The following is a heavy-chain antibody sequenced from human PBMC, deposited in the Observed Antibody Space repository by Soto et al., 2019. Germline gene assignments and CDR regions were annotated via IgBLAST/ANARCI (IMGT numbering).Heavy chain of an antibody. D-gene: IGHD2-8*02. Sequence: GGSLRLSCEASGFSFSSYTMNWVRQAPGKGLEWVSHIRSAGTIKSYADSVKGRFTVSEDRAKNTLYLQMNSLGHEDAAVYYCARDLYWAFDHWGPGTLVTVSS. J-gene: IGHJ4*02. CDR2: IRSAGTIK. V-gene: IGHV3-48*02. CDR3: ARDLYWAFDH. CDR1: GFSFSSYT.